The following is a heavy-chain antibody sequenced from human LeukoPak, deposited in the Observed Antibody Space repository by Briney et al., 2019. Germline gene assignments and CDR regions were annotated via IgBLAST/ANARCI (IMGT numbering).Heavy chain of an antibody. Sequence: GGSLRLSCAASGFTVSSNYMSWVRQAPGKGLEWVSVIYSGGSTYYADSVKGRFTISRDNSKNTLYLQMNSLRAEDTAVYYCARSQQLVRGGFDYWGQGTLVTVSS. CDR3: ARSQQLVRGGFDY. CDR2: IYSGGST. CDR1: GFTVSSNY. J-gene: IGHJ4*02. D-gene: IGHD6-13*01. V-gene: IGHV3-53*01.